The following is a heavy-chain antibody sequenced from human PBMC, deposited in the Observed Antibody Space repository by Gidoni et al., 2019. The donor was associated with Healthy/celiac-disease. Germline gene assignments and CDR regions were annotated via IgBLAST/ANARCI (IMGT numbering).Heavy chain of an antibody. Sequence: QVQLVQSGAEVKKPGSSVKVYCKASGGTFSSYDISWVRQAPGQGLEWMGGIIPIFGTANYAQKFQGRVTITADESTSTAYMELSSLRSEDTAVYYCASLSAGGYSGYDIPGPFDYWGQGTLVTVSS. CDR1: GGTFSSYD. CDR3: ASLSAGGYSGYDIPGPFDY. CDR2: IIPIFGTA. D-gene: IGHD5-12*01. V-gene: IGHV1-69*01. J-gene: IGHJ4*02.